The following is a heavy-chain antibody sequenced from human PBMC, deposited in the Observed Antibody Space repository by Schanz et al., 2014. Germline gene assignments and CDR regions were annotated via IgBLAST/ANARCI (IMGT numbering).Heavy chain of an antibody. CDR1: GGSISSATYY. V-gene: IGHV4-61*02. D-gene: IGHD5-12*01. CDR3: ARGGSVATIAPYTWFDP. J-gene: IGHJ5*02. Sequence: QVQLQESGPGLVKPSQTLSLTCTVSGGSISSATYYWSWVRQPAGKGLEWIGRIYSRGSSTYNPPIKSRVTIPIDTSKNQFPRKLNSVTAADTAVYYCARGGSVATIAPYTWFDPWGQGSLVTVSS. CDR2: IYSRGSS.